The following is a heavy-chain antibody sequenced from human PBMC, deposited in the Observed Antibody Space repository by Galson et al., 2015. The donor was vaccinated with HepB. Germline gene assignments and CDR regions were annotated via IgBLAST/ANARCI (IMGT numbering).Heavy chain of an antibody. CDR1: GSTFTSYY. D-gene: IGHD1-26*01. Sequence: SVKVSCKASGSTFTSYYMHWVRQAPGQGLEWMGIISPSGGSTSYAQKFQGRVTMTRDTSTSTVYMELSSLRSEDTAVYYCARDTPSGSYPGAFDYWGQGTLVTVSS. V-gene: IGHV1-46*01. J-gene: IGHJ4*02. CDR3: ARDTPSGSYPGAFDY. CDR2: ISPSGGST.